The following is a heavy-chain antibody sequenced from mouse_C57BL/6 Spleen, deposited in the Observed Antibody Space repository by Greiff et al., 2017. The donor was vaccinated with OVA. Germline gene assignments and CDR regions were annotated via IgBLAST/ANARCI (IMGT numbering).Heavy chain of an antibody. CDR3: ARWGDDRVIFDY. Sequence: VQLKESGPELVKPGASVKISCKASGYSFTGYYMNWVKQSPEKSLEWIGEINPSTGGTTYNQKFKAKATLTVDKSSSTAYMQLKSLTSEDSAVYYCARWGDDRVIFDYWGQGTTLTVSS. V-gene: IGHV1-42*01. D-gene: IGHD2-14*01. CDR2: INPSTGGT. J-gene: IGHJ2*01. CDR1: GYSFTGYY.